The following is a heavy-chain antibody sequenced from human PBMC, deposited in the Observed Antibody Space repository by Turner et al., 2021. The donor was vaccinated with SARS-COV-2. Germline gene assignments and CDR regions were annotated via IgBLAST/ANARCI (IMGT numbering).Heavy chain of an antibody. CDR2: SYSGGST. D-gene: IGHD2-2*01. J-gene: IGHJ6*02. CDR3: ARPFGTAVVPPS. CDR1: GFVVRSNS. Sequence: EVQLVETGGGLIQPGGSLRLSCAASGFVVRSNSMNWVRQAPGKGLGWISVSYSGGSTYYADSVKGRFTISRDSSKNTLYLQMNSLRAEDTAVYYCARPFGTAVVPPSWGQGTTVTVSS. V-gene: IGHV3-53*02.